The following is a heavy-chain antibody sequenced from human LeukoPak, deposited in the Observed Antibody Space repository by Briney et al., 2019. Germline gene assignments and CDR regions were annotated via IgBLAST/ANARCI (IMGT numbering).Heavy chain of an antibody. J-gene: IGHJ6*02. Sequence: ASVKVSCKASGYTFTSYGISWVRQAPGQGLEWMGWISAYNGNTNYAQKLQGRVTMTTDTSTSTAYMELRSLRSDDTAVYYCASLLGEKMGGGYYGMDVWGQGTTVTVSS. CDR3: ASLLGEKMGGGYYGMDV. D-gene: IGHD3-16*01. V-gene: IGHV1-18*01. CDR2: ISAYNGNT. CDR1: GYTFTSYG.